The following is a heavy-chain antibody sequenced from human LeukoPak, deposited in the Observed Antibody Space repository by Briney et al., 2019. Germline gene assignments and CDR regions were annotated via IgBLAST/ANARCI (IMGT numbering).Heavy chain of an antibody. CDR3: TTLYDYVWGSYRDYFDY. D-gene: IGHD3-16*02. J-gene: IGHJ4*02. CDR2: IKSKTDGGTT. CDR1: GFTFSSYE. Sequence: GGSLRLSCAASGFTFSSYEMNWVRQAPGKGLEWVGRIKSKTDGGTTDYAAPVKGRFTISRDDSKNTLYLQMNSLKTEDTAVYYCTTLYDYVWGSYRDYFDYWGQGTLVTVSS. V-gene: IGHV3-15*01.